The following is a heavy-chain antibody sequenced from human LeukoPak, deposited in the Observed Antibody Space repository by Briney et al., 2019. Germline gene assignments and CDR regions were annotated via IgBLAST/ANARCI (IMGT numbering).Heavy chain of an antibody. CDR2: VSTDNGNT. CDR1: GYIFSNFL. CDR3: ARVPDYYDSSGDPPPFDY. V-gene: IGHV1-18*01. Sequence: ASVKVSCKASGYIFSNFLITWVRQAPGQGLEWMGWVSTDNGNTKYAQKIQGRVTMTTDTSTSTAYMELKSLRSDDTAVYYCARVPDYYDSSGDPPPFDYWGQGTLVTVSS. J-gene: IGHJ4*02. D-gene: IGHD3-22*01.